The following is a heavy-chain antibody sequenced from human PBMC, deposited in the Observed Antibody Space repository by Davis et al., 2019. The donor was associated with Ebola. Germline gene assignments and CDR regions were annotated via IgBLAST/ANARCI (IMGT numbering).Heavy chain of an antibody. CDR2: VSVPGLT. J-gene: IGHJ1*01. CDR3: AADCSAGVCYEV. V-gene: IGHV3-23*01. CDR1: GFSFSDYA. Sequence: PGGSLRLSCTGSGFSFSDYAMSWVRQAPGKGLEWVSDVSVPGLTHYADPVKGRFTISRDISKNTVYLQMNSLRVEDTAIYYCAADCSAGVCYEVWGQGTLVTVSS. D-gene: IGHD2-8*02.